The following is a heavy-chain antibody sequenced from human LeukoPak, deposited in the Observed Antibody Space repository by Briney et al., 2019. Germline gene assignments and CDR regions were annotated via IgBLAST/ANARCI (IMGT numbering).Heavy chain of an antibody. CDR3: AKGSRSIAARPIDY. J-gene: IGHJ4*02. D-gene: IGHD6-6*01. CDR1: GFTFSSYW. Sequence: PGGSLRLSCVASGFTFSSYWMHWVRQAPGKGLVWVSRINSDGSSTSYADSVKGRFTISRDNAKNTLYLQMNSLRAEDTAVYYCAKGSRSIAARPIDYWGQGTLVTVSS. V-gene: IGHV3-74*01. CDR2: INSDGSST.